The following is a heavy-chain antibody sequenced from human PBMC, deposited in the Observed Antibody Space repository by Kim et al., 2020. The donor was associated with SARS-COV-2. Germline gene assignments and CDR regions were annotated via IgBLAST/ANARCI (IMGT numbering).Heavy chain of an antibody. CDR1: GFTFSSYW. V-gene: IGHV3-7*01. J-gene: IGHJ4*02. CDR2: IKQDGSEK. CDR3: ARDRGLASSSWPRVVYYFDY. D-gene: IGHD6-13*01. Sequence: GGSLRLSCAASGFTFSSYWMSWVRQAPGKGLEWVANIKQDGSEKYYVDSVKGRFTISRDNDKNSLYLQMNSLRAEDTAVYYCARDRGLASSSWPRVVYYFDYWGQGTLVTVSS.